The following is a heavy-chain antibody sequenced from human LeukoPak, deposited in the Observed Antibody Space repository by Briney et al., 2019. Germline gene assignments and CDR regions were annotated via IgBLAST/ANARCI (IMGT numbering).Heavy chain of an antibody. V-gene: IGHV3-43*01. CDR3: AKDIYGDYGGVGAFDI. CDR2: ISWDGGST. CDR1: GFTFDDYT. Sequence: GGSLRLSCAASGFTFDDYTMHWVRQAPGKGLEWVSLISWDGGSTYYADSVKGRFTISRDNSKNSLYLQMNSLRTEDTALYYCAKDIYGDYGGVGAFDIWGQGTMVTVSS. J-gene: IGHJ3*02. D-gene: IGHD4-17*01.